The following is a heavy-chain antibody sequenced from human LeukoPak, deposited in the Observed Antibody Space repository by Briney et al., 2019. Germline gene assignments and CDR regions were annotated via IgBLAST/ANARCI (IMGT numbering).Heavy chain of an antibody. V-gene: IGHV4-4*02. J-gene: IGHJ4*02. Sequence: SETLSLTCTVSGASISSTNWWSWVRQPPGKGLEWIGEIHETGNTNYNPSLKSRVTISVDKSKNQFSLKLTSVTAADTAVYYCGRLPGSIYYLDLWGQGTLVTVSS. CDR1: GASISSTNW. CDR2: IHETGNT. D-gene: IGHD6-13*01. CDR3: GRLPGSIYYLDL.